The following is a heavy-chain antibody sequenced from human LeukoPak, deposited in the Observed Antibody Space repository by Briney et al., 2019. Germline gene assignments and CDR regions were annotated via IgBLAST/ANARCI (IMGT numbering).Heavy chain of an antibody. CDR1: GGSISSSSYY. Sequence: PSETLSLTCTVSGGSISSSSYYWGWIRQPPGKGLEWIGSIYYSGSTYYNPSLKSRVTISVDTSKNQFSLKLSSVTAADTAVYYCAGFLSSGWYGGDAFDIWGQGTMVTVSS. J-gene: IGHJ3*02. D-gene: IGHD6-19*01. CDR3: AGFLSSGWYGGDAFDI. V-gene: IGHV4-39*01. CDR2: IYYSGST.